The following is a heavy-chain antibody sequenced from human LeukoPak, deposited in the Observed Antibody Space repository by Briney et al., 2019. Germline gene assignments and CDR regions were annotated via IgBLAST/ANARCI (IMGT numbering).Heavy chain of an antibody. CDR1: GFNFIDYS. V-gene: IGHV3-48*01. Sequence: GSLRLSCAASGFNFIDYSMNWVRQAPGKGLEWISYIGISSGNTKYADSVKGRFTISRDKARNSLYLQMNRLRVEDTAVYYCARDHRYAFDNWGHGTLVTVSS. CDR3: ARDHRYAFDN. J-gene: IGHJ4*01. D-gene: IGHD5-12*01. CDR2: IGISSGNT.